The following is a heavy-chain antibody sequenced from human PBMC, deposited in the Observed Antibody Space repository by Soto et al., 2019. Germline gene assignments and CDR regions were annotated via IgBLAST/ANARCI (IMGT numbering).Heavy chain of an antibody. D-gene: IGHD6-19*01. V-gene: IGHV1-18*01. J-gene: IGHJ4*02. CDR2: ISAYNGNT. Sequence: APVKVSCKTSGYTFTSYGVSWVRQATGQGLEWMGWISAYNGNTNYAQKLQGRVTMTTDTSTSTAYMELRSLRSDDTAVYYCARTHSSGEIDYLGQGTLVTGSS. CDR3: ARTHSSGEIDY. CDR1: GYTFTSYG.